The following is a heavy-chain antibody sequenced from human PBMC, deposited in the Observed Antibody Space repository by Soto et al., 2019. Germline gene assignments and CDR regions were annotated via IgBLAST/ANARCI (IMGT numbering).Heavy chain of an antibody. Sequence: QVQLVQSGAEVKKPGASVKVSCKASGYTFTSYEINWVRQATGQGLEWMGWMNPNSGNTGYAQKFQGRVTMTMNTSRSTAYMELCSLRSEDTAVYYCASQGSSQNDYFDYWGQGTLVTVSS. V-gene: IGHV1-8*01. CDR3: ASQGSSQNDYFDY. CDR1: GYTFTSYE. CDR2: MNPNSGNT. D-gene: IGHD6-13*01. J-gene: IGHJ4*02.